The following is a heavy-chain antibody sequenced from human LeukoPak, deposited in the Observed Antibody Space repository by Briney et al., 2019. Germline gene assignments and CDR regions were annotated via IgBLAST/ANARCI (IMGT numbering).Heavy chain of an antibody. V-gene: IGHV3-23*01. CDR3: ATDSSSWYFDS. D-gene: IGHD6-13*01. J-gene: IGHJ4*02. CDR1: GFTFSTYG. Sequence: PGGSLRLSCAASGFTFSTYGMSWVRQAPGKGLEWVSAISGSGGSTDHADSVKGRFTISRDNSKSTLYLQMSSLRVEDTAVYYCATDSSSWYFDSWGQGTLVTVSS. CDR2: ISGSGGST.